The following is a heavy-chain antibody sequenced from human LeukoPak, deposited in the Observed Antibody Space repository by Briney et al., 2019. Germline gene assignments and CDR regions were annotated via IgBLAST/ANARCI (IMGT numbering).Heavy chain of an antibody. CDR2: IYPSGGT. V-gene: IGHV4-4*07. J-gene: IGHJ4*02. CDR1: GGSISGFY. CDR3: AREYGDLDY. D-gene: IGHD4-17*01. Sequence: KPSETLSLTCIVSGGSISGFYWSWIRQPAGKGLEWIGRIYPSGGTNYNPSLKSRVTMSTDTSKNQFSLKLRSVTAADTVVYYCAREYGDLDYWGQGTLVTVPS.